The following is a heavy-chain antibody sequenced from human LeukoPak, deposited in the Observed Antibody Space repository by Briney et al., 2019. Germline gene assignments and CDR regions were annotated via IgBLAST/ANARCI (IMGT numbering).Heavy chain of an antibody. V-gene: IGHV1-69*05. CDR1: GGTFSSYA. J-gene: IGHJ6*03. CDR3: ARGGPGRSRYYYYYMDV. Sequence: SSVKVSCKASGGTFSSYAISWVRQAPGQGLEWMGRIIPIFGTANYAQKFQGRVTITTDESTSTAYMELSSLRSEDTAVYYCARGGPGRSRYYYYYMDVWGKGTTVTVSS. CDR2: IIPIFGTA. D-gene: IGHD2-15*01.